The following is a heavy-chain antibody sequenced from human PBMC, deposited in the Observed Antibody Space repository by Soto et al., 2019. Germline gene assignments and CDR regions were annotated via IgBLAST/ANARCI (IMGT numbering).Heavy chain of an antibody. V-gene: IGHV4-59*08. D-gene: IGHD3-10*01. CDR3: ASMGYHYGSGSYPLDY. CDR1: GGSISRYY. Sequence: SETLSLTCTVSGGSISRYYWSWIRQPPGKGLEWIGFVYNSGSTYYNPSLKSRVTISLDTSKNQFSLNLRSVTAADTAVYYCASMGYHYGSGSYPLDYWGQGTLVTVSS. CDR2: VYNSGST. J-gene: IGHJ4*02.